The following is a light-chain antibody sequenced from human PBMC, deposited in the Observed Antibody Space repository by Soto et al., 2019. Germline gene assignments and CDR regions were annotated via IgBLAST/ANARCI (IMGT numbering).Light chain of an antibody. J-gene: IGLJ3*02. CDR1: SGHSTYA. CDR2: VNSDGSH. CDR3: QTWGTDFRV. V-gene: IGLV4-69*01. Sequence: QLVLTQSPSASASLGASVKLTCTLSSGHSTYAIAWHQQQPEKGPRYLMKVNSDGSHSKGDGIPDRFSGSSSGAERYLTISSLQSEDEADYYCQTWGTDFRVFGGGTKLTVL.